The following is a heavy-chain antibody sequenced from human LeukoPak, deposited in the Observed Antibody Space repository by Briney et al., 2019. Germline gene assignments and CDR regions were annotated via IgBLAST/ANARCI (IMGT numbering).Heavy chain of an antibody. Sequence: ASVKVSCKASEYTFKDYYIHWVPQAPGQGLEWLGWMNPNSGRADSAQKFQGRVTMTSDTSITTAYMDLTSLTSDDTSVYYCTRTNPQLGRRDFFDLWGQGTLVIVSS. D-gene: IGHD6-6*01. J-gene: IGHJ4*02. V-gene: IGHV1-2*02. CDR1: EYTFKDYY. CDR3: TRTNPQLGRRDFFDL. CDR2: MNPNSGRA.